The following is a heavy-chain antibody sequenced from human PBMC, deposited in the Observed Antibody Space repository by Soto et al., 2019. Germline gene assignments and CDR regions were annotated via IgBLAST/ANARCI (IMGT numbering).Heavy chain of an antibody. CDR1: GFSLSTSGVG. V-gene: IGHV2-5*02. Sequence: QITLKESGPTLVKPTQTLTLTCTFSGFSLSTSGVGVGWIRQPPGKALEWLALIYWDDDKRYSPSLKSRLTITKDTSKNQVVLTMTNMDPVDTATYYCAHRGSTYYGILTGYRSFLGFDYWGQGTLVTVSS. CDR2: IYWDDDK. D-gene: IGHD3-9*01. CDR3: AHRGSTYYGILTGYRSFLGFDY. J-gene: IGHJ4*02.